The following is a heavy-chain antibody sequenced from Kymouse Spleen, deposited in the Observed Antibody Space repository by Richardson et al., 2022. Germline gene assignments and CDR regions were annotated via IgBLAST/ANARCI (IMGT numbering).Heavy chain of an antibody. J-gene: IGHJ3*02. V-gene: IGHV3-15*01. CDR3: TRIEYSSSSYAFDI. CDR1: GFTFSNAW. D-gene: IGHD6-6*01. Sequence: EVQLVESGGGLVKPGGSLRLSCAASGFTFSNAWMSWVRQAPGKGLEWVGRIKSKTDGGTTDYAAPVKGRFTISRDDSKNTLYLQMNSLKTEDTAVYYCTRIEYSSSSYAFDIWGQGTMVTVSS. CDR2: IKSKTDGGTT.